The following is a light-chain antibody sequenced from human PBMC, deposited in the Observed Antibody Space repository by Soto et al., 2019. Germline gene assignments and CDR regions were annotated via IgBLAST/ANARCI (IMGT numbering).Light chain of an antibody. Sequence: QSVLTQPRSVSGSPGQSVTISCTGTSSDVGGYNYVPWYQQYPGKAPKLIIYDVSKRPSGVPDRFSGSKSGNTASLTISGLQAEDEADYYCCSYAGSYTLWVFGGGTKVTVL. V-gene: IGLV2-11*01. J-gene: IGLJ3*02. CDR2: DVS. CDR3: CSYAGSYTLWV. CDR1: SSDVGGYNY.